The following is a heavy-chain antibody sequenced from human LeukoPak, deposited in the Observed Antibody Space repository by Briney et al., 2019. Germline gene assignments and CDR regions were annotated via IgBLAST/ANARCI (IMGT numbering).Heavy chain of an antibody. CDR3: ARDRDCSSTSCYSWFDP. CDR1: GGSISSYY. D-gene: IGHD2-2*02. V-gene: IGHV4-59*01. J-gene: IGHJ5*02. CDR2: IYYSGST. Sequence: SETLSLTCTVSGGSISSYYWSWIRQPPGKGLEWIGYIYYSGSTNYNPSLKSRVTISVDTSKNQFSLKLSSVTAADTAVYYCARDRDCSSTSCYSWFDPWGQGTLDTVSS.